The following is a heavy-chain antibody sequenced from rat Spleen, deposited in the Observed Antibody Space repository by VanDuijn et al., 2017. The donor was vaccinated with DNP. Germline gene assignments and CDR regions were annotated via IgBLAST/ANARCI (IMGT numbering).Heavy chain of an antibody. CDR2: ITYDGKTT. Sequence: EVQLVESGGGLVQPGRSMKLSCAASGFTFTNYDLAWVRQTPKKGLEWVATITYDGKTTYYRDSVKGRFTISRDNAKNTLYLQMDSLRSEDTATYYCARWNSGHFDYWGQGVMVPVSS. CDR1: GFTFTNYD. V-gene: IGHV5-7*01. D-gene: IGHD4-3*01. J-gene: IGHJ2*01. CDR3: ARWNSGHFDY.